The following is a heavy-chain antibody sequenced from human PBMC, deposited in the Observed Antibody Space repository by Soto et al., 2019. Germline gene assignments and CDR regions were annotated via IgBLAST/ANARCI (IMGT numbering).Heavy chain of an antibody. V-gene: IGHV4-39*02. J-gene: IGHJ5*02. CDR1: GVSISSSDFF. Sequence: SETLSLTCTVSGVSISSSDFFWGWIRQPPGKGLEWIGTIYSSRNTYYNPSLKSRVTISVDMSENHVSLRMTSLTAADTAVHYCGRGGVPNVGWFDPWGQGTLVTVSS. D-gene: IGHD3-10*01. CDR3: GRGGVPNVGWFDP. CDR2: IYSSRNT.